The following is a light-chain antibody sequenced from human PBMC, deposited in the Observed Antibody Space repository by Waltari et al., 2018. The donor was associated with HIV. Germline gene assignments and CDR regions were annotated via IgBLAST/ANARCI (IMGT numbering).Light chain of an antibody. CDR1: NIERKS. CDR2: YDS. Sequence: SSLLTQIPSVSVAPGQTARITCGGNNIERKSVHWYQQKPGQAPLLVIYYDSDRPSGIPGRFSGSNSGNTATLTISRVGDGDKADYYCQVWDSSSDHVLFGGGTRLTVL. J-gene: IGLJ2*01. CDR3: QVWDSSSDHVL. V-gene: IGLV3-21*04.